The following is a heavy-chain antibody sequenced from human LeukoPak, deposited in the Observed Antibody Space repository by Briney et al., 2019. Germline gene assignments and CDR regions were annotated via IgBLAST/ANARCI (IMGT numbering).Heavy chain of an antibody. CDR2: IIPIFGTA. V-gene: IGHV1-69*13. D-gene: IGHD1-26*01. CDR3: AKGENTDWELQYAFDI. CDR1: GGTFSSYA. J-gene: IGHJ3*02. Sequence: SVKVSCKASGGTFSSYAISWVRQAPGQGLEWMGGIIPIFGTANYAQKFQGRVTITADESTSTAYMELSSLRSEDTAVYYCAKGENTDWELQYAFDIWGQGTMVTVSS.